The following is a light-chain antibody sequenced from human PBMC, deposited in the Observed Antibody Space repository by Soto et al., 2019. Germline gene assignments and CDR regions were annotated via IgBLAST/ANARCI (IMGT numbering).Light chain of an antibody. CDR2: EVN. V-gene: IGLV2-8*01. J-gene: IGLJ1*01. CDR3: SSYAGSSNV. CDR1: SSDVGGYNY. Sequence: QSALTQPPSASGSPGQSVAISCTGTSSDVGGYNYVSWYQQHPGKAPKHMIYEVNKRPSGVPDRFSGSKSGNTAFLTVSGLQAEDEADYYCSSYAGSSNVFGTGTKVTVL.